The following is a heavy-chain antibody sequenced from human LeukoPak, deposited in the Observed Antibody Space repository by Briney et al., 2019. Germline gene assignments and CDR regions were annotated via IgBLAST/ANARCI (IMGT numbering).Heavy chain of an antibody. Sequence: SVKVSCKASGGTFSSYAISWVRQAPGQGLEWMGGIIPIFGTANYAQKFQGRVTITADESTSTAYMELSSLRSEDTAAYYCARGPLPAAMVYYYYYMDVWGKGTTVTISS. CDR1: GGTFSSYA. D-gene: IGHD2-2*01. CDR3: ARGPLPAAMVYYYYYMDV. V-gene: IGHV1-69*13. J-gene: IGHJ6*03. CDR2: IIPIFGTA.